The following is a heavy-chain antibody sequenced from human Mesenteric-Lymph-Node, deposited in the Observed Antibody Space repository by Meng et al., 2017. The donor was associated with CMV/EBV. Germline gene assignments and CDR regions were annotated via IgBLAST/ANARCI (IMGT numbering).Heavy chain of an antibody. Sequence: SETLSLTCTVSGYSISSGYYWGWIRQPPGKGLEWIGEIYHSGSTNYNPSLKSRVTMSVDKSKNQFSLRLTSVTAADTAMYYCARGYCSSTGCYRAYYGLDVWGQGTTVTVSS. V-gene: IGHV4-38-2*02. CDR3: ARGYCSSTGCYRAYYGLDV. J-gene: IGHJ6*02. CDR1: GYSISSGYY. CDR2: IYHSGST. D-gene: IGHD2-2*02.